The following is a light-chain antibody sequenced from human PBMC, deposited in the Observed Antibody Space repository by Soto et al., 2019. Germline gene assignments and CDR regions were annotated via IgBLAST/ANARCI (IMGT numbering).Light chain of an antibody. CDR2: DAS. CDR1: QSVSSY. V-gene: IGKV3-11*01. J-gene: IGKJ4*01. CDR3: QQRSNWPRSLT. Sequence: EIVLTQSPATLSMSPGERDTLSCRASQSVSSYLAWYQQKPGQAPRLLIYDASNRATGIPARFSGSGSGTDFTLTISSLEPEDFAVYHCQQRSNWPRSLTFGGGTKVEIK.